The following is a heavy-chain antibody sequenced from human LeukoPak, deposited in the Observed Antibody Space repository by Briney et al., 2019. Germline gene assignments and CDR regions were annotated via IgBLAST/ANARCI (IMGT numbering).Heavy chain of an antibody. CDR2: ISGSGGST. CDR3: AKDDRIQTRRYSYNY. CDR1: GFTFSSYA. J-gene: IGHJ4*02. V-gene: IGHV3-23*01. D-gene: IGHD5-18*01. Sequence: GGSLRLFCAASGFTFSSYAMSWVREAPGKGLEGVSVISGSGGSTSYADSVKGRFTISRDNSMNTLYLQMNSLRAEDTAVYYCAKDDRIQTRRYSYNYWGQGTLVTVSS.